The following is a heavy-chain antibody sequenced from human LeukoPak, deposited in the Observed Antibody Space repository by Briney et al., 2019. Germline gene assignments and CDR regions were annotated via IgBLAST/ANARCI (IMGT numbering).Heavy chain of an antibody. CDR1: GGTFSSYA. CDR2: IIPIFGTA. D-gene: IGHD3-16*02. J-gene: IGHJ3*02. CDR3: ARPHQGLLCLGELSLYDAFDI. V-gene: IGHV1-69*05. Sequence: GASVKVSCKASGGTFSSYAISWVRQAPGQGLEWMGGIIPIFGTANYAQKFQGRVTITTDESTSTAYMELSSLRSEDTAVYYCARPHQGLLCLGELSLYDAFDIWGQGTMVTVSS.